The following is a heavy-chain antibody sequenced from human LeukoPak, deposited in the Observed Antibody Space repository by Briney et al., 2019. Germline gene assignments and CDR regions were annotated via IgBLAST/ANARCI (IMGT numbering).Heavy chain of an antibody. Sequence: SQTLSLTCTVSGGSISSGGYYWSWIRQHPGKGLEWVGYIYYSGSTYYNPSLKSRVTISVDTSKNQFSLKLSSVTAADTAVYYCARLPYCSGGSCRSYYYYGMDVWGQGTTVTVSS. J-gene: IGHJ6*02. CDR2: IYYSGST. CDR3: ARLPYCSGGSCRSYYYYGMDV. D-gene: IGHD2-15*01. CDR1: GGSISSGGYY. V-gene: IGHV4-31*03.